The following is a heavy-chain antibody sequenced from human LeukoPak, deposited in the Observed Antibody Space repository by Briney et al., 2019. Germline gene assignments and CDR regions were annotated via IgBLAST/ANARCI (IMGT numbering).Heavy chain of an antibody. CDR1: GFTFSSYW. CDR2: IKQDGSEK. Sequence: GGSLRFSCAASGFTFSSYWMSWVRQAPGKGLEWVANIKQDGSEKYYVDSVKGRFTISRDNAKNSLYLQMNSLRAEDTAVYYCARDLAEYSGSFLFDYWGQGTLVTVSS. V-gene: IGHV3-7*01. D-gene: IGHD1-26*01. CDR3: ARDLAEYSGSFLFDY. J-gene: IGHJ4*02.